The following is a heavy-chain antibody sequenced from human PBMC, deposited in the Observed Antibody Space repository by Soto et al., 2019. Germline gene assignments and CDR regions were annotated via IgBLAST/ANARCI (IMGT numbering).Heavy chain of an antibody. CDR3: AAMYYDFWSATLNSAY. V-gene: IGHV4-34*01. CDR1: GGSFINYS. Sequence: SETLSLTCAVYGGSFINYSYSWIRQAPGKGLEWIGEVNHSGKTDYNPSLKSRGTISVDTSKNRFSLKLISVTAADTAVYYCAAMYYDFWSATLNSAYWGQGTPVTVSS. D-gene: IGHD3-3*01. CDR2: VNHSGKT. J-gene: IGHJ4*02.